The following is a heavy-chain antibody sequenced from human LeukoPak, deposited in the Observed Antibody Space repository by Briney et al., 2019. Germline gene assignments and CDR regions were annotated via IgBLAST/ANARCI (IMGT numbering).Heavy chain of an antibody. CDR2: ISSSGTTAI. Sequence: GGSLRLSCAASGFIFSDYYMSWIRQAPGKGLEWVSYISSSGTTAIYYADSVKGRFTISRDNSRNTLYLQMNSLRAEDTAVYYCAKRSDDSSGYYHFDHWGQGTLVTVSS. D-gene: IGHD3-22*01. CDR3: AKRSDDSSGYYHFDH. V-gene: IGHV3-11*04. CDR1: GFIFSDYY. J-gene: IGHJ4*02.